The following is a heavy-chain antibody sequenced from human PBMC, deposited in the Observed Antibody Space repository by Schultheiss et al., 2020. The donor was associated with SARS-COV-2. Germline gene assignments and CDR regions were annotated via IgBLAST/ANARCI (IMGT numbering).Heavy chain of an antibody. Sequence: SETLSLTCTVSGDSVSSYYWSWIRQPPGKGLEWIGYIYYSGSTNYNPSLKSRVTISVDTSKNQFSLKLSSVTAADTAVYYCARGATVTRSWDYWGQGTLVTVSS. V-gene: IGHV4-59*02. CDR1: GDSVSSYY. D-gene: IGHD4-17*01. CDR3: ARGATVTRSWDY. J-gene: IGHJ4*02. CDR2: IYYSGST.